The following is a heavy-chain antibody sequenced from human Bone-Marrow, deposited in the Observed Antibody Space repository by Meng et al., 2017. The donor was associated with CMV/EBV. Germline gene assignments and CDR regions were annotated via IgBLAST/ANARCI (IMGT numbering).Heavy chain of an antibody. V-gene: IGHV3-7*03. D-gene: IGHD1-1*01. J-gene: IGHJ1*01. CDR3: ATRLH. Sequence: GESLKISCAASGFTFSSYWMSWVRQAPGKGLEWVANIKQDGSEKYYVDSVKGRFTLSTDTARNVLYLQLTDLRVEDTALYYCATRLHWGQGTLVTVSS. CDR1: GFTFSSYW. CDR2: IKQDGSEK.